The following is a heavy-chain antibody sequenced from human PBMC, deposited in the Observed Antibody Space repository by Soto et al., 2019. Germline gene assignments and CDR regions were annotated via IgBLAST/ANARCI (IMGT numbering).Heavy chain of an antibody. V-gene: IGHV3-7*03. D-gene: IGHD3-22*01. CDR2: IKQDGSEK. CDR1: GFTFSSYW. Sequence: LRLSCAASGFTFSSYWMSWVRQAPGKGLEWVANIKQDGSEKYYVDSVKGRFTISRDNAKNSLYLQMNSLRAEDTAVYYCARDITMIVVVRSDAFDIWGQGTMVTVSS. CDR3: ARDITMIVVVRSDAFDI. J-gene: IGHJ3*02.